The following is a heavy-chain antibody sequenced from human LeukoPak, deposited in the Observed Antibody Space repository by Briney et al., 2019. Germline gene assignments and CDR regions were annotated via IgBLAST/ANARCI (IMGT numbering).Heavy chain of an antibody. CDR2: IYYSGST. D-gene: IGHD3-16*02. J-gene: IGHJ4*02. V-gene: IGHV4-39*02. Sequence: SETLPLTCTVSGGSISSSNYYWGWIRQPPGKGLEWIGSIYYSGSTYYNPSLKSRVTKSVDTSKNQFSLKLSSVTAADTAVYYCARDLTFGGVIVTHDYWGQGTLVTVSS. CDR1: GGSISSSNYY. CDR3: ARDLTFGGVIVTHDY.